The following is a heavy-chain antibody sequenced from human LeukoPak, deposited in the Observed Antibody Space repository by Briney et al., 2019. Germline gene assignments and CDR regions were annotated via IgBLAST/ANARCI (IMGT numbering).Heavy chain of an antibody. CDR2: IIPIFDTA. J-gene: IGHJ5*02. V-gene: IGHV1-69*05. CDR3: ARESGKVSNWFDP. D-gene: IGHD6-6*01. Sequence: SVKVSCKASGGTFSSYAISWVRQAPGQGLEWMGGIIPIFDTANYAQKFQGRVTITTDESTSTAYMELSSLRSEDTAVYYCARESGKVSNWFDPWGQGTLVTVSS. CDR1: GGTFSSYA.